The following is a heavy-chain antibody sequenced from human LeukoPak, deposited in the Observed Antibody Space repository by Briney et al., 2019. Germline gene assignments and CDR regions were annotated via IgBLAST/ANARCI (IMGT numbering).Heavy chain of an antibody. CDR1: GFTFSTYV. J-gene: IGHJ4*02. CDR3: VRGTGY. CDR2: ISSNGDNT. V-gene: IGHV3-64D*06. Sequence: GGTLRRSASGSGFTFSTYVMDWVRQGPGKGLEFGSAISSNGDNTYYADSVKGRFTISRDNSKNTLLLQISRLRADDTAVYYCVRGTGYWGQGTLVTAS.